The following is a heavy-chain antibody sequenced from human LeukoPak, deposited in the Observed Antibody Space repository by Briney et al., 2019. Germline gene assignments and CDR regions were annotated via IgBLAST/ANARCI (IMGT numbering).Heavy chain of an antibody. CDR3: ARYYYDCSGYYPGAFDI. D-gene: IGHD3-22*01. CDR2: IYYSGST. Sequence: SETLSLTCTVSGGSISSSSYYWGWIRQPPGKGLEWIGSIYYSGSTYYNPSLKSRVAISVDTSKNQFSLKLSSVTAADTAVYYCARYYYDCSGYYPGAFDIWGQGTMVTVSS. CDR1: GGSISSSSYY. V-gene: IGHV4-39*01. J-gene: IGHJ3*02.